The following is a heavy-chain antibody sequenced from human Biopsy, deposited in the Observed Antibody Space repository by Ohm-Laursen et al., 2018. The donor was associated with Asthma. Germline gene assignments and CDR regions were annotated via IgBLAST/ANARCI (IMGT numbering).Heavy chain of an antibody. V-gene: IGHV3-30-3*01. CDR1: GFTFGDYW. J-gene: IGHJ4*02. CDR3: ARGKTWGRSYYFDY. Sequence: SLRLSCAATGFTFGDYWMSWVRQVPGKGLEWVAGIFFDGSNKYYADSVKGRFTISRDNSKDTLYLQVNSLRGDDTAVYYCARGKTWGRSYYFDYWGQGTLVTVSS. CDR2: IFFDGSNK. D-gene: IGHD6-6*01.